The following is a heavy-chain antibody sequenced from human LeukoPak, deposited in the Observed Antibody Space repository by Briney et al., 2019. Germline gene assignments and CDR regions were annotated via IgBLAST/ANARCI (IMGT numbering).Heavy chain of an antibody. V-gene: IGHV3-7*01. Sequence: GGSLRLSCAASGFTFSSYWMSWVRQAPRKGLEWVANMKYDGSEQYYVDSVKGRFTISRDNAKNSLYLQMNGVRAEDTAVSYCARDIGAAGLFLDYWGQGTLVTVSS. CDR2: MKYDGSEQ. D-gene: IGHD6-13*01. CDR1: GFTFSSYW. J-gene: IGHJ4*02. CDR3: ARDIGAAGLFLDY.